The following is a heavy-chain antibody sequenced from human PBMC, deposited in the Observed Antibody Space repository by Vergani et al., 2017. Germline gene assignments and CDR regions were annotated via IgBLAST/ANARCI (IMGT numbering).Heavy chain of an antibody. D-gene: IGHD1-26*01. CDR3: ARAVGVGARDY. V-gene: IGHV3-48*03. CDR2: ISSSGSTI. Sequence: EVQLVESGGGLVQPGGSLRLSCAASGFTFSSYEMNWVRQAPGKGLEWVSYISSSGSTIYYADSVKGRFTISRYNAKTSLYLQMNSLRAEDTAVYYCARAVGVGARDYWGQGTLVTVSS. CDR1: GFTFSSYE. J-gene: IGHJ4*02.